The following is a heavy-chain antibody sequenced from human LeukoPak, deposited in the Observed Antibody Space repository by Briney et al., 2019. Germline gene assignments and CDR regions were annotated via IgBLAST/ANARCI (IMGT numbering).Heavy chain of an antibody. CDR3: TRDQRSGYSGYDYYYYYYMDV. CDR1: GYSISSSYY. D-gene: IGHD5-12*01. J-gene: IGHJ6*03. Sequence: SETLSLTCTVSGYSISSSYYWGWIRQPPGKGLEWIGSIYYSGSTYYNPSLKSRVTISVDTSKNQFSLKLSSVTAADTAVYYCTRDQRSGYSGYDYYYYYYMDVWGKGTTVTVSS. V-gene: IGHV4-38-2*02. CDR2: IYYSGST.